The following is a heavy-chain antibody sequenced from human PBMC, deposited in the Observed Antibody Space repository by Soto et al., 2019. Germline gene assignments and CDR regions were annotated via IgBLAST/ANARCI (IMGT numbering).Heavy chain of an antibody. CDR2: IIPIFGTA. CDR3: ARAFIAAAGTRGNNWFDP. CDR1: GGTFSSYA. V-gene: IGHV1-69*13. Sequence: ASVKVSCKASGGTFSSYAISWVRQAPGQGLEWMGGIIPIFGTANYAQKFQGRVTITADESTGTAYMELSSLRSEDTAVYYCARAFIAAAGTRGNNWFDPWGQGTLVTV. J-gene: IGHJ5*02. D-gene: IGHD6-13*01.